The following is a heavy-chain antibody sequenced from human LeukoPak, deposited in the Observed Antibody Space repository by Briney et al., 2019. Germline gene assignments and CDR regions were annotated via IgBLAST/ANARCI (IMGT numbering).Heavy chain of an antibody. V-gene: IGHV4-39*07. CDR1: GGSISSSSYY. Sequence: SETLSLTCTVSGGSISSSSYYWGWIRQPPGKGLEWIGSIYYSGSTYYNPSLKSRVTISVDTSKNQFSLKLSSVTAADTAVYYCARVVSYDYFESSALDYWGQGTLVTVSS. D-gene: IGHD3-22*01. CDR3: ARVVSYDYFESSALDY. CDR2: IYYSGST. J-gene: IGHJ4*02.